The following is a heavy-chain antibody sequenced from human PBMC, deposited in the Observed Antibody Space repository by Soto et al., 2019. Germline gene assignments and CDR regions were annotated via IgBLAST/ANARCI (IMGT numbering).Heavy chain of an antibody. CDR1: GFTFSSYA. Sequence: EVQLLESGGGLVQPGGSLRLSCAASGFTFSSYAMSWVRQAPGKGLEWVSAISGSGGSTYYADSVKGRFTISRDNSKNTLYLQRNSLRAEDTAVYYCAKEGSSGWYLVDYFDYWGQGTLVTVCS. CDR3: AKEGSSGWYLVDYFDY. V-gene: IGHV3-23*01. CDR2: ISGSGGST. J-gene: IGHJ4*02. D-gene: IGHD6-19*01.